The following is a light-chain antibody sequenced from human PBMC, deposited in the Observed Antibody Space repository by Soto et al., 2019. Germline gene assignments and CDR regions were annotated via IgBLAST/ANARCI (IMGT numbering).Light chain of an antibody. V-gene: IGKV2-28*01. Sequence: DIVMTQSPLSLPVTPGEPASISCRSSQSLLHSSGNNYLDWYVQKPGQSPQLLIYWGSNRASGVPDRFSGSGSGTDFTLKISRVEAEDVGVYYCMQGLQTPSTFGQGTRVEIK. CDR2: WGS. CDR1: QSLLHSSGNNY. J-gene: IGKJ5*01. CDR3: MQGLQTPST.